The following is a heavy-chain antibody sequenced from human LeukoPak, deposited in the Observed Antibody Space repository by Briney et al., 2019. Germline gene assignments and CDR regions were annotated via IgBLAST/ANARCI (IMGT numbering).Heavy chain of an antibody. CDR1: GYSFTSYW. D-gene: IGHD2-8*01. CDR2: IYPGDSDT. J-gene: IGHJ4*02. CDR3: ARTRHCTNGACSDFDY. Sequence: GESLKISCKGSGYSFTSYWIGWVRQMPGKGLEWMGIIYPGDSDTRYSPSFQGQVTISADKSISTAYLQWSSLKASDTATYYCARTRHCTNGACSDFDYWGQGTLVTVSS. V-gene: IGHV5-51*01.